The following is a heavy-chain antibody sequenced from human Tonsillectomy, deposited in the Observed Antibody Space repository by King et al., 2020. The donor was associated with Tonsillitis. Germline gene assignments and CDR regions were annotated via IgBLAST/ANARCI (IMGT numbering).Heavy chain of an antibody. Sequence: VQLVESGGGLVKPGGALRLSCAASGFSFTNAWMNWVRQAPGKGLEWVGRSKSRTDGGTTDYAAPVKGRFIISRDDSKNTLFLQMNSLKTEDTAVYYCQRKVGATGFDYWGQGTLVTVSS. D-gene: IGHD1-26*01. CDR3: QRKVGATGFDY. CDR2: SKSRTDGGTT. V-gene: IGHV3-15*07. CDR1: GFSFTNAW. J-gene: IGHJ4*02.